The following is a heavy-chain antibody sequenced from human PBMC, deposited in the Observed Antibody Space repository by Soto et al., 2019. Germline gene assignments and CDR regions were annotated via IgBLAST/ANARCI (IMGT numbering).Heavy chain of an antibody. Sequence: GWSLGLSCESSVFIFSTNSMKWVRQVPGKGLQWLSSISSSGTFKSYGDSVKGRFTISRDNAKNSLFLQMNNLSGEDTGLYYCARDPPHGGTSSWDADSWGPGTLVTVSS. CDR1: VFIFSTNS. D-gene: IGHD2-15*01. V-gene: IGHV3-21*01. J-gene: IGHJ4*02. CDR2: ISSSGTFK. CDR3: ARDPPHGGTSSWDADS.